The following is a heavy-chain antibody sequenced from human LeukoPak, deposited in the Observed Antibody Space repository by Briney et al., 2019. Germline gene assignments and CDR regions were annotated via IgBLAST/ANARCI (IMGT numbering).Heavy chain of an antibody. J-gene: IGHJ4*02. D-gene: IGHD5-18*01. Sequence: ASVKVSCKASGYTFTGYYMHWVRQAPGQGLEWMGWINPNSGGTNYAQKFQGRVTMTRDTSISTAYMELSRLRSDDTAVYYCARGYSSGYSYGPLDHWGQGTLVTVSS. CDR2: INPNSGGT. CDR1: GYTFTGYY. V-gene: IGHV1-2*02. CDR3: ARGYSSGYSYGPLDH.